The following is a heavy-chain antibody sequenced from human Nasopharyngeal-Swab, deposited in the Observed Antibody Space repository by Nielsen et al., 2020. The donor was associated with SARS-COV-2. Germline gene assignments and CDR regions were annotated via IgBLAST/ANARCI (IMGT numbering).Heavy chain of an antibody. V-gene: IGHV3-30-3*01. Sequence: GESLKISCAASGFTFSSYAMHWVRQAPGKGLEWVAVISYEGSNKYYADSVKGRFTISRDNSKNTLYLQMNSLRAEDTAVYYCARDSPYDSSGYHFDYWGQGTLVTVSS. D-gene: IGHD3-22*01. J-gene: IGHJ4*02. CDR3: ARDSPYDSSGYHFDY. CDR1: GFTFSSYA. CDR2: ISYEGSNK.